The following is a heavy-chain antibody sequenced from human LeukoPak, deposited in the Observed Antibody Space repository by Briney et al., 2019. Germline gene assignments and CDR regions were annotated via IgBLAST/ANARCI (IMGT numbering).Heavy chain of an antibody. CDR2: ISGSGGST. CDR1: GFTFSSYA. J-gene: IGHJ4*02. CDR3: AKDMAPEVRGVINY. D-gene: IGHD3-10*01. V-gene: IGHV3-23*01. Sequence: GGSPRLSCAASGFTFSSYAMSWVRQAPGKGLEWVSAISGSGGSTYYADSVKGRFTISRDNSKNTLYLQMNSLRAEDTALYYCAKDMAPEVRGVINYWGQGTLVTVSS.